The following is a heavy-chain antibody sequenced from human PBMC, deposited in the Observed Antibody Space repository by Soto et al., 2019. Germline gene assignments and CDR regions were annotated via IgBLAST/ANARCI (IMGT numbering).Heavy chain of an antibody. CDR3: ARAPTVPTYYYYGMDV. CDR1: GGTFSSYA. J-gene: IGHJ6*02. V-gene: IGHV1-69*12. D-gene: IGHD4-4*01. CDR2: IIPIFGTA. Sequence: QVQLVQSGAEVKKPGSSVKVSCKASGGTFSSYAISWVRQAPGQGLEWMGGIIPIFGTANYAQKLQGRVTITADESTSTDYMELSSLRSEDTAVYYCARAPTVPTYYYYGMDVWGQGTKVTVSS.